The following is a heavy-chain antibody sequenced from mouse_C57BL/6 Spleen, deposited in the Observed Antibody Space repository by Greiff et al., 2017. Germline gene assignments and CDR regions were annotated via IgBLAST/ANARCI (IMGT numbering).Heavy chain of an antibody. CDR2: INPGSGGT. J-gene: IGHJ3*01. Sequence: VQLQQSGAELVRPGTSVKVSCKASGYAFTNYLIEWVKQRPGQGLEWIGVINPGSGGTNYNEKFKGKATLTADKSSSTAYMQLSSLTSEDSAVYFCARGDSSGYSQFAYWGQGTLVTVSA. CDR3: ARGDSSGYSQFAY. D-gene: IGHD3-2*02. CDR1: GYAFTNYL. V-gene: IGHV1-54*01.